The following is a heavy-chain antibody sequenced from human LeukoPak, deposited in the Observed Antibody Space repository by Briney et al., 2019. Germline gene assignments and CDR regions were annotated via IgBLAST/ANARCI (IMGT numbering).Heavy chain of an antibody. Sequence: ASVKVSCKASGYTFTAYSIHWVRQAPGRRLEWMGWINAGYGNTKYSQKFQGRVTITRDTSASTAYMELSSLTSEDTAVFYCARERIGEGFDYWGQGTLVTVSS. CDR2: INAGYGNT. CDR1: GYTFTAYS. CDR3: ARERIGEGFDY. J-gene: IGHJ4*02. D-gene: IGHD3-10*01. V-gene: IGHV1-3*01.